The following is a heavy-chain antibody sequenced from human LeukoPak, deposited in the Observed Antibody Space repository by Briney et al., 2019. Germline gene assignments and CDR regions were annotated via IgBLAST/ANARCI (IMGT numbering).Heavy chain of an antibody. V-gene: IGHV3-21*04. Sequence: GGSLRLSCAASGFTFSSYSMNWVRQAPGKGLEWVSGISWNSGSIGYADSVKGRFTISRDNAKNSLYLQMNSLRSEDTAVYYCAAGRYYYDLNYGMDVWGQGTTVTVSS. D-gene: IGHD3-22*01. CDR3: AAGRYYYDLNYGMDV. J-gene: IGHJ6*02. CDR1: GFTFSSYS. CDR2: ISWNSGSI.